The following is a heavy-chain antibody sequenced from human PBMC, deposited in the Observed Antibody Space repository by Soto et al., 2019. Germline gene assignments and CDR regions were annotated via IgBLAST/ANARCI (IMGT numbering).Heavy chain of an antibody. CDR2: MNPNSGNT. Sequence: QLQLVQSGAEVKKPGASVKVSCKASGYSFSDYDIDWVRQATGQGPEWMGWMNPNSGNTGYAQKFQGRVTMTRNTSKNTAYMELSSLGSEDTAVYYCARDNRYNWNDEGWFDPWGQGTLVTVSS. V-gene: IGHV1-8*01. D-gene: IGHD1-20*01. J-gene: IGHJ5*02. CDR3: ARDNRYNWNDEGWFDP. CDR1: GYSFSDYD.